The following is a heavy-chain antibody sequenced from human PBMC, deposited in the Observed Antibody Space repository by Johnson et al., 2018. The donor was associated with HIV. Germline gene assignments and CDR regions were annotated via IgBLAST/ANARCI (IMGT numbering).Heavy chain of an antibody. CDR2: IYSGGRS. D-gene: IGHD1-26*01. CDR3: ARDRIVGADYDAFDI. Sequence: VQLVESGGGVVQPGRSLRLSCAASGFTFSSYAMSWVRQAPGKGLEWISVIYSGGRSYYADSVKGRLTLSRDNSNNTLYLQMNSLRAEDTAVYHCARDRIVGADYDAFDIWGQGTMVTVSS. V-gene: IGHV3-66*02. CDR1: GFTFSSYA. J-gene: IGHJ3*02.